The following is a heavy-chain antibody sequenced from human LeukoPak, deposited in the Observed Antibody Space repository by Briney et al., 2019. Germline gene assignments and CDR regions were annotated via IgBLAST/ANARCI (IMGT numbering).Heavy chain of an antibody. CDR2: INPNSGGT. J-gene: IGHJ5*02. D-gene: IGHD6-13*01. Sequence: ASVKVSCKASGYTFTGYYMHWVRQAPGQGLEWMGWINPNSGGTNYAQKFQGRVTMTRDTSISTAYMELSRLRSDDTAVYYCARDSGRQQLVRSYRFDPWGQGTLVTVSS. V-gene: IGHV1-2*02. CDR3: ARDSGRQQLVRSYRFDP. CDR1: GYTFTGYY.